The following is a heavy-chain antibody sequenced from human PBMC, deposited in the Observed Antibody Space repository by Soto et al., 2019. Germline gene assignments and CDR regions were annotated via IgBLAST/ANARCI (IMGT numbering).Heavy chain of an antibody. CDR2: ISGSGGST. V-gene: IGHV3-23*01. Sequence: GGSLRLSCAASGFTFSNAWINWVRQAPGKGLEWVSAISGSGGSTYYADSVKGRFTISRDNSKNTLYLQMNSLRAEDTAVYYCAKDMSGGTPPSGFDIWGQGTMVTVSS. CDR1: GFTFSNAW. CDR3: AKDMSGGTPPSGFDI. D-gene: IGHD3-10*01. J-gene: IGHJ3*02.